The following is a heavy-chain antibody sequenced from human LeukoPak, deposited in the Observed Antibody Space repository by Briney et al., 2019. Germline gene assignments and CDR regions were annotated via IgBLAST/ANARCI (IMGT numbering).Heavy chain of an antibody. CDR1: GFTFTSSA. CDR3: AGGGYSGSPHDAFDI. J-gene: IGHJ3*02. CDR2: IVVGSGNT. Sequence: GASVKVSCKASGFTFTSSAMQWVRQARGQRLEWIGWIVVGSGNTNYAQKFQERVTITRDMSTSTAYMELSNLRSEDTAVYYCAGGGYSGSPHDAFDIWGQGTMVTVSS. D-gene: IGHD1-26*01. V-gene: IGHV1-58*02.